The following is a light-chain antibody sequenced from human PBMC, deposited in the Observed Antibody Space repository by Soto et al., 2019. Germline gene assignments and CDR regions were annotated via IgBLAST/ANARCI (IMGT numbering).Light chain of an antibody. CDR3: QQDGSSPRT. V-gene: IGKV3-20*01. Sequence: EIVLTQSPGTLSLSPGERATLSCRASQSISGSYLAWYQQKPGQAPRLLIYGASSRATGFPDRFSGSGSGTDFTLTISSLEPEDFAVYYCQQDGSSPRTFGQGTKVEIK. CDR1: QSISGSY. CDR2: GAS. J-gene: IGKJ1*01.